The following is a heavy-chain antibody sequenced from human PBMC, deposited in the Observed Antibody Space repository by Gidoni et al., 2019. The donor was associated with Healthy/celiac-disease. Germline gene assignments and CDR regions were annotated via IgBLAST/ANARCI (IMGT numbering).Heavy chain of an antibody. CDR2: ISGSGGST. J-gene: IGHJ6*02. V-gene: IGHV3-23*01. D-gene: IGHD3-10*01. CDR1: GFTFSSYS. Sequence: EVQLLESGGGLVQPGGSLRLSCAASGFTFSSYSFSCVRQAPGKGLEWVSAISGSGGSTYYADSVKGRFTISRDNSKNTLYLQMNSLRAEDTAVYYGARSGGYYGSGSLRRDYYYYGMDVWGQGTTVTVSS. CDR3: ARSGGYYGSGSLRRDYYYYGMDV.